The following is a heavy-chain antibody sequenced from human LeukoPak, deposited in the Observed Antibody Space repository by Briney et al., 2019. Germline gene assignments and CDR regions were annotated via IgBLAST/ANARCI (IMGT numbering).Heavy chain of an antibody. Sequence: GASVKVSCKASGYTFTGYYMHWVRQATGQGPEWMGWINGNSGGTKYAQKFEGRVTMTSDTSTSTVQMDLGTLRSDDTAVYYCARENIEQWPAFDYWGQGTPVTVSS. CDR3: ARENIEQWPAFDY. J-gene: IGHJ4*02. CDR2: INGNSGGT. CDR1: GYTFTGYY. V-gene: IGHV1-2*02. D-gene: IGHD1/OR15-1a*01.